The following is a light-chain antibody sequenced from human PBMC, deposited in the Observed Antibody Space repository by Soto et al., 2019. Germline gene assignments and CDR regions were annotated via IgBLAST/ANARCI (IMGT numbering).Light chain of an antibody. CDR1: SSDIGDYKY. J-gene: IGLJ2*01. CDR2: DVS. V-gene: IGLV2-14*01. Sequence: QSALTQPASVSGSPGQSITISCTGSSSDIGDYKYVSLYKQHPGKAPKLMIYDVSNRPSGVSNRFSGSKSGNTASLTISGLQAEDEADYYCSSYTRTNFVIFGGGTKLTVL. CDR3: SSYTRTNFVI.